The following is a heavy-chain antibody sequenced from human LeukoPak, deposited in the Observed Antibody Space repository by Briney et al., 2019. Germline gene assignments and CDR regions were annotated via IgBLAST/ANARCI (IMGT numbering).Heavy chain of an antibody. Sequence: PSETLSLTCTISGVSSSSSYWSWIRQPPGKGLEWIGYIFYTGDSNHNPSLKSRVSISLDTSKDQISLKLSSVTAADTAVYYCARQGYYDSSVDYWGQGTLVTVSS. CDR3: ARQGYYDSSVDY. V-gene: IGHV4-59*08. D-gene: IGHD3-22*01. CDR1: GVSSSSSY. CDR2: IFYTGDS. J-gene: IGHJ4*02.